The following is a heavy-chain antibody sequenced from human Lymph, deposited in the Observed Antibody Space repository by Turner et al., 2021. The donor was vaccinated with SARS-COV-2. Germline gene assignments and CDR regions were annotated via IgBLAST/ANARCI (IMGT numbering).Heavy chain of an antibody. CDR1: GFTSSSYG. CDR2: IWYDGSNK. D-gene: IGHD5-12*01. J-gene: IGHJ6*02. V-gene: IGHV3-33*01. CDR3: ARVKGYNGYDLRYYYGMDV. Sequence: QVQLVESGGGVVQPGRSLRPSCPPSGFTSSSYGMHWVRQAPGKGLEWVAVIWYDGSNKYYADSVKGRFTISRDNSKNTLYLQMNSLRAEDTAVYYCARVKGYNGYDLRYYYGMDVWGQGTTVTVSS.